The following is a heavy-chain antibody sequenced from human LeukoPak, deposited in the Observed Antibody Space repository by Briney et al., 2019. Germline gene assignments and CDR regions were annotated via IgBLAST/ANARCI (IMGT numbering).Heavy chain of an antibody. CDR3: AREGFDY. V-gene: IGHV3-74*01. CDR1: GFTFSSCW. J-gene: IGHJ4*02. Sequence: GGSLRLSCAASGFTFSSCWMHWVRQAPGKGLVWVSRISSDGSSTSYADSVRGRFTISRDNAKNTLYLQMNSLRAEDTAVYYCAREGFDYWGQRTLVTVSS. CDR2: ISSDGSST.